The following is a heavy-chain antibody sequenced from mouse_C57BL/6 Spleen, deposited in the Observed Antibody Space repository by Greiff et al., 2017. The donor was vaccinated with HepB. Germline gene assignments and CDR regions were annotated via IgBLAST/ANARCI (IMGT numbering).Heavy chain of an antibody. V-gene: IGHV1-22*01. CDR3: ARNGNYLAWFAY. D-gene: IGHD2-1*01. CDR2: INPNNGGT. Sequence: LMEPGASVQMSCKASGYTFTDYNMHWVKQSHGKSLEWIGYINPNNGGTRYNQKFKGKATLTVNKSSSTAYMELRSLTSEDSAVYYCARNGNYLAWFAYWGQGTLVTVSA. J-gene: IGHJ3*01. CDR1: GYTFTDYN.